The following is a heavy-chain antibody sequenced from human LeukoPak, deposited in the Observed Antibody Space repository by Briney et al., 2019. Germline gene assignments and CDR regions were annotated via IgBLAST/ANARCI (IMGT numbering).Heavy chain of an antibody. V-gene: IGHV1-69*05. Sequence: SVKVSCKASGGTFSSNPNSWVRQAPGQGLEWMGGIIPIFGSPTYAQKFYGRVTITTDESTSTAYMEVSSLTSEDTAVYYCASGHDFPLGYFDYWGQGTLVTVSS. CDR1: GGTFSSNP. CDR2: IIPIFGSP. J-gene: IGHJ4*02. D-gene: IGHD3-3*01. CDR3: ASGHDFPLGYFDY.